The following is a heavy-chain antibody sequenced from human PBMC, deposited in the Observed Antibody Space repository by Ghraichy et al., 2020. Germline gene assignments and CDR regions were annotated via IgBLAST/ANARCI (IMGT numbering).Heavy chain of an antibody. CDR1: GGSISSGGYS. D-gene: IGHD3-3*01. J-gene: IGHJ3*01. Sequence: SETLSLTCAVSGGSISSGGYSWSWIRQPPGKGLEWVGYIYHLGNTYYNPSLKSRVTMSVDRPNNQFSLRLSSVTAADTAVYYCARGAIFGVVTGNDVFDLWGQGTMVTVSS. CDR2: IYHLGNT. V-gene: IGHV4-30-2*01. CDR3: ARGAIFGVVTGNDVFDL.